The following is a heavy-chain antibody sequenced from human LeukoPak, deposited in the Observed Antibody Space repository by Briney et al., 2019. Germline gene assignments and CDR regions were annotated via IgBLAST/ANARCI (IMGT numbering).Heavy chain of an antibody. CDR1: GFTFSSYS. V-gene: IGHV3-21*01. D-gene: IGHD2-15*01. CDR2: ISSSSSYI. J-gene: IGHJ6*02. CDR3: ARLDCSGGSCYYYGMDV. Sequence: GSLRLSSAASGFTFSSYSMNWVRQAPGKGLEWVSSISSSSSYIYYADSVKGRFTISRDNAKNSLYLQMNSLRAEDTAVYYCARLDCSGGSCYYYGMDVWGQGTTVTVSS.